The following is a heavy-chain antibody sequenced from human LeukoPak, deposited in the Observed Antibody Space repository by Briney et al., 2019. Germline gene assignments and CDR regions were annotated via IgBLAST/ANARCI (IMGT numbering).Heavy chain of an antibody. Sequence: GGSLRLSCAASGFTFSDYYMSWIRQAPGKGLEWVSYISSSGSTIYYADSVKGRFTISRDNAKNSLYLQMNSLRAEDTAVYYCARAGYSGFGTTDYYYYMDVWGKGTTVTVSS. V-gene: IGHV3-11*04. CDR1: GFTFSDYY. CDR2: ISSSGSTI. D-gene: IGHD6-13*01. J-gene: IGHJ6*03. CDR3: ARAGYSGFGTTDYYYYMDV.